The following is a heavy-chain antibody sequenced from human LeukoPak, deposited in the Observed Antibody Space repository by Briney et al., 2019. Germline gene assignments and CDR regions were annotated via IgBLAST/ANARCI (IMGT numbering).Heavy chain of an antibody. V-gene: IGHV3-49*03. CDR2: IRSKAYGGTT. Sequence: PGVPLTLPCTPSGFTYGDYDMSWLRQAPGKGLVGVGFIRSKAYGGTTEYAASVKGRFTISRDDSKSIAYLQMNSLKTEDTAVYYCTRTPAAGYFDYWGQGTLVTVSS. J-gene: IGHJ4*02. D-gene: IGHD6-13*01. CDR3: TRTPAAGYFDY. CDR1: GFTYGDYD.